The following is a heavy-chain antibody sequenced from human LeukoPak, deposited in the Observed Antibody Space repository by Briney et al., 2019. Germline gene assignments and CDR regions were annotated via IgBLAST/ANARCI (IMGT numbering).Heavy chain of an antibody. V-gene: IGHV4-4*02. Sequence: PSETLSLTCAVSGASTSSRNWWIWVRQPPGKGLEWIGEIYPSGSTNYNPSLKSRVTISIDKSKNQFFLKLSSVTAADTAVYYCASGGSGYYSGAFDIWGQGTTVTVSS. D-gene: IGHD3-22*01. CDR3: ASGGSGYYSGAFDI. CDR2: IYPSGST. J-gene: IGHJ3*02. CDR1: GASTSSRNW.